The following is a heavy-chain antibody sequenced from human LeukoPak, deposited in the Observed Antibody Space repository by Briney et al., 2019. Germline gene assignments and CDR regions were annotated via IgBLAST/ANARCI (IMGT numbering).Heavy chain of an antibody. CDR2: IYYTGST. CDR3: ARRIHGSGRNDH. V-gene: IGHV4-39*01. CDR1: GGSISSIGYY. D-gene: IGHD3-10*01. Sequence: SETLCLSCIVSGGSISSIGYYGGWIRQPPEKALEWIGNIYYTGSTYYNPSLKSRVTISVDTSKNQFSLKVRSVTAADTAVYFCARRIHGSGRNDHWGQGTLVSVSS. J-gene: IGHJ5*02.